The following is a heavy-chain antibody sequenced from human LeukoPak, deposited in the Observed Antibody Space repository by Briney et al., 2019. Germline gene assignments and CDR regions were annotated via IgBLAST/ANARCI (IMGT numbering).Heavy chain of an antibody. CDR3: ASRGYCSGGSCYSYYYYGMDV. V-gene: IGHV4-38-2*02. CDR2: IYHSGST. J-gene: IGHJ6*02. CDR1: GYSISSGYY. D-gene: IGHD2-15*01. Sequence: SETLSLTCTVSGYSISSGYYWGWIRQPPGKGLEWIGSIYHSGSTYYNPSLKSRVTISVDTSKNQFSLKLSSVTAADTAVYYCASRGYCSGGSCYSYYYYGMDVWGQGTTVTVSS.